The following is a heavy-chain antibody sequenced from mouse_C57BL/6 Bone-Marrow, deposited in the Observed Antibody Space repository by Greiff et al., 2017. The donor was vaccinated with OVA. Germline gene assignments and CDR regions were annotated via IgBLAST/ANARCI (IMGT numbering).Heavy chain of an antibody. J-gene: IGHJ2*01. Sequence: EVKLMESGAELVKPGASVKLSCTASGFNIKDYYMHWVKQRTEQGLEWIGRIDPEDGATKYAPKFQGKATITADTSSNTAYLQLSSLTSEDTAVYYCARVRGVEDTDYWGQGTTLTVSS. CDR1: GFNIKDYY. CDR2: IDPEDGAT. V-gene: IGHV14-2*01. CDR3: ARVRGVEDTDY. D-gene: IGHD1-1*02.